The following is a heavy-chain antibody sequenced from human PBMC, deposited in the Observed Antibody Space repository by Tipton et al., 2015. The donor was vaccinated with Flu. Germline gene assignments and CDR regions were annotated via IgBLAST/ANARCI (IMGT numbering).Heavy chain of an antibody. CDR1: GGSISSSSYY. CDR2: IYYSGST. CDR3: ARHRLDYGDYSY. J-gene: IGHJ4*02. Sequence: TLSLTCTVSGGSISSSSYYWGWIRQPPGKGLEWIGSIYYSGSTYYNPSLKSRVTISVDTSKNQFSLKLSSVTAADTAVYYCARHRLDYGDYSYWGQGTLVTVSS. V-gene: IGHV4-39*01. D-gene: IGHD4-17*01.